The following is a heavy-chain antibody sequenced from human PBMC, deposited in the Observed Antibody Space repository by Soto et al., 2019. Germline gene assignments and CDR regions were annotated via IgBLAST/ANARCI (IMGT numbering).Heavy chain of an antibody. CDR2: TYYRSSWYS. D-gene: IGHD4-4*01. CDR3: ARQTTEAGHAFDI. Sequence: SQTLSLTCGISGDSVSSNGATWSWIRQSPSRGLEWLGRTYYRSSWYSDYAVSVKSRITINADTSKNQFSLQLNSVTPEDTAVYYCARQTTEAGHAFDIWGQGTMGTVSS. J-gene: IGHJ3*02. V-gene: IGHV6-1*01. CDR1: GDSVSSNGAT.